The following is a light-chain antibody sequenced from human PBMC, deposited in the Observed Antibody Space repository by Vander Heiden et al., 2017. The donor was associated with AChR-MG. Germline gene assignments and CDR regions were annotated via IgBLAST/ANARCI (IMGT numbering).Light chain of an antibody. V-gene: IGLV3-1*01. CDR2: QDS. J-gene: IGLJ2*01. Sequence: SSELTQPPSVSVSPGQPASIPCPGDKLGDKYACWYQQKPGQSPVLVIYQDSKRPSGIPERFSGSNSGNTATLTISGTQAMDEADYYCQAWDSSSVVFGGGTKLTVL. CDR3: QAWDSSSVV. CDR1: KLGDKY.